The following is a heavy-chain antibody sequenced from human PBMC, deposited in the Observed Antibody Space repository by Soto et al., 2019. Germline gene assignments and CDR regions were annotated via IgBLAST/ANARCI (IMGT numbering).Heavy chain of an antibody. CDR1: GYSFTSYW. V-gene: IGHV5-51*01. D-gene: IGHD3-10*01. CDR3: ARHGETGSTYYYYMDV. J-gene: IGHJ6*03. CDR2: IYPGDSDT. Sequence: GESLKISCKGSGYSFTSYWIGWVRQMPGKGLEWMGIIYPGDSDTRYSPSFQGQVTISADKSISTAYLQWSSLKASDTAMYYCARHGETGSTYYYYMDVWGKGTTVTVSS.